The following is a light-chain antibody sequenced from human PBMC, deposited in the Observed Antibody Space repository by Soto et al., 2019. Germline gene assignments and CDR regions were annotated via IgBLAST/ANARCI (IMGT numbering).Light chain of an antibody. J-gene: IGLJ2*01. CDR2: SKD. V-gene: IGLV1-44*01. Sequence: QSVLTQPPSASGTPGQRVTISCSGSSSNIGSNAVNWYQQLPGTAPKLLIYSKDKRPSGVPDRFSSSKSGTSASLAISGLQSDDEADYYCAAWDDSLNGPVFGGGTKLTVL. CDR3: AAWDDSLNGPV. CDR1: SSNIGSNA.